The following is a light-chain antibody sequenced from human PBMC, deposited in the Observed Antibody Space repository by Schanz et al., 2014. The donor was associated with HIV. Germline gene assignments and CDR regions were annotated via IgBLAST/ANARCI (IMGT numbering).Light chain of an antibody. Sequence: QSALTQPPSASGSPGQSVTISCTGTTSDIGNHDFVSWYQQHPGKAPKLMIYDVTKRPSGVPARFSGSKSGNTASLTVSGLQADDEADYYCSSYGGTNNLWVFGGGTKLTVL. V-gene: IGLV2-8*01. CDR2: DVT. CDR3: SSYGGTNNLWV. J-gene: IGLJ3*02. CDR1: TSDIGNHDF.